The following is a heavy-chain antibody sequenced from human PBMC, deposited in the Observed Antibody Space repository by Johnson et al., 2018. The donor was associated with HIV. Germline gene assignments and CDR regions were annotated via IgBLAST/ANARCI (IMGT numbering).Heavy chain of an antibody. D-gene: IGHD6-19*01. V-gene: IGHV3-33*01. Sequence: QVRLVESGGGVVQPGRSLRLSCAASGFTFSSYGMHWVRQAPGKGLEWVAVIWYDGSNRYYADSVKGRFILSRDNSKNTLFLQMNSLRAEDTAVYYCAREGVAVAGTPDAFDLWGQGTMVIVSS. CDR2: IWYDGSNR. CDR1: GFTFSSYG. CDR3: AREGVAVAGTPDAFDL. J-gene: IGHJ3*01.